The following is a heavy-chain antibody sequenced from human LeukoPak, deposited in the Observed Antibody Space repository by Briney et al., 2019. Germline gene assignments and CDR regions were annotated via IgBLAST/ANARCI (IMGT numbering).Heavy chain of an antibody. V-gene: IGHV3-30-3*01. Sequence: GGSLRLSCAASGFTFSTYAIHWVRQAPGKGLEWVAVISYDGSNKYYVDSVRGRFTIAGDNSKNTVYLQMNSLRAEDMAVYYCAREEWYYFDYWGQGTLVTVSS. CDR2: ISYDGSNK. D-gene: IGHD3-3*01. J-gene: IGHJ4*02. CDR1: GFTFSTYA. CDR3: AREEWYYFDY.